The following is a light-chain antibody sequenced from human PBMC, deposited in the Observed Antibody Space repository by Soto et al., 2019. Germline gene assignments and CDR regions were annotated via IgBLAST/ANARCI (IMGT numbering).Light chain of an antibody. Sequence: IQLTQSPSSLSASVGDRVTITCRAGQDIGSALAWYQQRPGKAPKLLLYDASNLEAGVPSRFSGSGSGTDLTLTITCLRPDDFATEYCQEFNGFPLTFGGGTKVQIK. V-gene: IGKV1-13*02. CDR1: QDIGSA. CDR2: DAS. CDR3: QEFNGFPLT. J-gene: IGKJ4*01.